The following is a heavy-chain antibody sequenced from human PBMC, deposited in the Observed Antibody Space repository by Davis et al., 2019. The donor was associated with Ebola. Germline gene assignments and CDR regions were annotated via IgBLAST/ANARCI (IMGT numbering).Heavy chain of an antibody. Sequence: GESLKISCKGSGYSFTTFWIAWVRQMPGKGLGWMGIIYPGDSDTRYSPSFQGQVTISADKTISTAYLQWSSLKASDTATYYCAAGRIGGVMTSPLDPWGQGTLVTVSS. CDR2: IYPGDSDT. D-gene: IGHD3-16*01. V-gene: IGHV5-51*01. J-gene: IGHJ5*02. CDR1: GYSFTTFW. CDR3: AAGRIGGVMTSPLDP.